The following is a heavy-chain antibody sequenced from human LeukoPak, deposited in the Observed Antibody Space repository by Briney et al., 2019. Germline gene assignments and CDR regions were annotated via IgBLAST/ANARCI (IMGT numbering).Heavy chain of an antibody. Sequence: SQTLSLTFAISGDSVSMKSAGWNWIRQSPSRGLEWLGRIYYRSTWYSDFLTSRITISPDTYKNQFSLHLDSVTPEDTAVYYCARGGLVRGSIDSLIAFDFWGQGTVVTVSS. J-gene: IGHJ3*01. D-gene: IGHD3-10*01. CDR2: IYYRSTWYS. V-gene: IGHV6-1*01. CDR3: ARGGLVRGSIDSLIAFDF. CDR1: GDSVSMKSAG.